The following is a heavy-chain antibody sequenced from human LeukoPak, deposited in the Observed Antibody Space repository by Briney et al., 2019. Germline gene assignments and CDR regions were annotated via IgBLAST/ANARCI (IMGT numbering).Heavy chain of an antibody. CDR2: IYYSGST. CDR1: GDSISSGDYY. V-gene: IGHV4-30-4*01. Sequence: SQTLSLTCTVSGDSISSGDYYWSWIRQPPGKGLEWIGYIYYSGSTYYNPSLKSPVTISVDTSKNQFSLKLSSVTAADTAVYYCARHSGAGTGFVYWGQGTLVTVSS. D-gene: IGHD6-19*01. J-gene: IGHJ4*02. CDR3: ARHSGAGTGFVY.